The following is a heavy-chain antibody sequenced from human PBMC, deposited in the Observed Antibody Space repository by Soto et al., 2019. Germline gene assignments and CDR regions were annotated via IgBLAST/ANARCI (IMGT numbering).Heavy chain of an antibody. Sequence: GESLKISCAASGFTFSSYSMNWVRQAPGKGLEWVSYISSSSSTIYYADSVKGRFTISRDNAKNSLYLQMNSLRDEDTAVYYCARDSRNYLNWFDPWGQGTLVTVSS. CDR3: ARDSRNYLNWFDP. D-gene: IGHD4-4*01. CDR2: ISSSSSTI. J-gene: IGHJ5*02. V-gene: IGHV3-48*02. CDR1: GFTFSSYS.